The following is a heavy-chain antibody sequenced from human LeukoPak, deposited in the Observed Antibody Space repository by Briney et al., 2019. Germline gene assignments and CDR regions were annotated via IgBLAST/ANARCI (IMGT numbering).Heavy chain of an antibody. V-gene: IGHV3-11*03. CDR1: GFTFSDYY. CDR3: AKSFDSSGLYYFDY. CDR2: ISSSSSYT. Sequence: GGSLRLSCAASGFTFSDYYMSWIRQAPGKGLEWVSYISSSSSYTNYADSVKGRFTISRDNSKNTLYLQMNSLRAEDTAVYYCAKSFDSSGLYYFDYWGQGTLVTVSS. J-gene: IGHJ4*02. D-gene: IGHD3-22*01.